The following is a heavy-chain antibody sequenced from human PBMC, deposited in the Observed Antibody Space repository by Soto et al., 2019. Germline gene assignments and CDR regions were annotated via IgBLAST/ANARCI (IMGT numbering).Heavy chain of an antibody. CDR1: GFTFNNYA. CDR2: MSHSGGTT. CDR3: AKGRGQNWNCDY. V-gene: IGHV3-23*01. D-gene: IGHD1-7*01. J-gene: IGHJ4*01. Sequence: EVQLLESGGGSVQPGGSLRLSCVSSGFTFNNYAMHWVRRPPGKGLEWVSSMSHSGGTTYYADSVKVRFAIARDSLLNTLYLKMNSLRAEDTAVYYWAKGRGQNWNCDYWGHGTMVTVSP.